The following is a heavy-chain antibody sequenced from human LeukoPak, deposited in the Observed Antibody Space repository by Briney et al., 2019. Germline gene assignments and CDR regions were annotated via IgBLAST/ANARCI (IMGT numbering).Heavy chain of an antibody. CDR1: GGSISSSTYS. D-gene: IGHD5-24*01. V-gene: IGHV4-39*01. Sequence: PSETLSLTCTVSGGSISSSTYSWTWIRQPPGKGLEWIGSIHYDGNTYYKPSLKSRVTISVDTSKIQFPLRLSSATAADMATYYCARHSLNNYGSYYWGQGTLVTVSS. CDR3: ARHSLNNYGSYY. J-gene: IGHJ4*02. CDR2: IHYDGNT.